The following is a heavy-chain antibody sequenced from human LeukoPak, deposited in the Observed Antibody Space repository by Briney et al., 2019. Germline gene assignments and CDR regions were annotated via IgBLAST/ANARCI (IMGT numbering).Heavy chain of an antibody. J-gene: IGHJ6*02. CDR3: AKAVVVPAAIHGMDV. CDR2: ISSSGSTI. D-gene: IGHD2-2*01. Sequence: GGSLRLSCAASGFTFSSYEMNWVRQAPGKGLEWVSYISSSGSTIYYADSVKGRFTISRDNAKNSLYLQMNSLRAEDTAVYYCAKAVVVPAAIHGMDVWGQGTTVTVSS. V-gene: IGHV3-48*03. CDR1: GFTFSSYE.